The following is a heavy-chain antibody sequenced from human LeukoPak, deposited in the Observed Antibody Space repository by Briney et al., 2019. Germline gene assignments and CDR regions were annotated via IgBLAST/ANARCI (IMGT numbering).Heavy chain of an antibody. D-gene: IGHD3/OR15-3a*01. CDR2: ISAYNGDT. CDR1: GYTFTGYY. Sequence: GASVKVSCKASGYTFTGYYMRWVRQAPGQGLEWMGWISAYNGDTNYAQKLQGRVTMTTDTSTSTAYMEVRSLRSDDTAVYYCARGCGLDPTPYWGQGTLVTVSS. V-gene: IGHV1-18*04. J-gene: IGHJ4*02. CDR3: ARGCGLDPTPY.